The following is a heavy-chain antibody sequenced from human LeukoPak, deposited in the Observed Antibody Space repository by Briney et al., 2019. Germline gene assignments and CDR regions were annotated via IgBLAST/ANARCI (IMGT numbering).Heavy chain of an antibody. J-gene: IGHJ3*02. CDR2: IYAGDSDT. V-gene: IGHV5-51*01. CDR1: GYSFNSYW. D-gene: IGHD3-22*01. Sequence: GESLKISCKGSGYSFNSYWIGWVRQKPGKGLEWMGIIYAGDSDTRYSPSFQGQVTISADKSISTAYLQWSSLKASDTAMYYCARQRDYYDSSGYDSDAFDIWGQGTMVTVSS. CDR3: ARQRDYYDSSGYDSDAFDI.